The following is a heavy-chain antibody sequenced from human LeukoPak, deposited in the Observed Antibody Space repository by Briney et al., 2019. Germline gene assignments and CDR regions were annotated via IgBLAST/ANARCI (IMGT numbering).Heavy chain of an antibody. CDR2: IYYSGST. D-gene: IGHD3-10*01. CDR1: GGSISSYY. Sequence: SETLSLTCTVSGGSISSYYWSWIRRPPGKGLGWIGYIYYSGSTTYKPSLKSRVTISVDTPKNQFSLTLSSVTAADTAVYYCARSPPHYYGSGSYYNLKYNWFDPWGQGTLVTVSS. J-gene: IGHJ5*02. V-gene: IGHV4-59*08. CDR3: ARSPPHYYGSGSYYNLKYNWFDP.